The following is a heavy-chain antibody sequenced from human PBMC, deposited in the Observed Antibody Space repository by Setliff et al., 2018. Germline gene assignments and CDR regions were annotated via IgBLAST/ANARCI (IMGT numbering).Heavy chain of an antibody. Sequence: PSETLSLTCTVSGGSMRSITYYWGWIRQPPGKGLEWIGRIHYRGTTYSNVSLASRLTISVDTSKNQFSLQLTSVTAADTAVYYCARTGTYRYFDSWGQGTRVTVS. V-gene: IGHV4-39*01. J-gene: IGHJ4*02. CDR3: ARTGTYRYFDS. CDR2: IHYRGTT. CDR1: GGSMRSITYY. D-gene: IGHD1-1*01.